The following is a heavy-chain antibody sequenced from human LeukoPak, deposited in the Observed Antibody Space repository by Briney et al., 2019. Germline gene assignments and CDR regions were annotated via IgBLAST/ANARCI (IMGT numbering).Heavy chain of an antibody. CDR3: ARGRIAKIVVVHSFSYGMDV. V-gene: IGHV4-34*01. CDR1: GGSFSDYF. CDR2: INDYTGDT. Sequence: SETLSLTCTVFGGSFSDYFWTWIRHSPGKGLGWIGEINDYTGDTYYNPSLNSRVSSSLEKSKNQLSLELRSVTAADTAVYYCARGRIAKIVVVHSFSYGMDVWGQGTTVTVSS. D-gene: IGHD3-22*01. J-gene: IGHJ6*02.